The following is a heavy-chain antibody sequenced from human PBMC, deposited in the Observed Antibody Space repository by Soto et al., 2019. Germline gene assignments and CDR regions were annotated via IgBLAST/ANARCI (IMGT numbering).Heavy chain of an antibody. J-gene: IGHJ4*02. D-gene: IGHD5-12*01. Sequence: QVQLVQSGAEVKKPGSSVKVSCKASGGTFSSYAISWVRQAPGQGLEWMGGIIPIFGTANYAQKFQGRVTITANESTTTVYMELSSLKSDDTAVYYFASLLQAVATIDGAVDYWGQGTLVTVSS. CDR3: ASLLQAVATIDGAVDY. CDR2: IIPIFGTA. V-gene: IGHV1-69*12. CDR1: GGTFSSYA.